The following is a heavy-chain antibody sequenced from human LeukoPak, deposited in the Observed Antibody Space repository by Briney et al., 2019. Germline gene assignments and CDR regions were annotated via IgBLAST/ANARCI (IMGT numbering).Heavy chain of an antibody. CDR1: GGSISSYY. D-gene: IGHD1-20*01. J-gene: IGHJ5*02. CDR3: ARRGITGKWFDP. CDR2: TYYSGST. V-gene: IGHV4-59*08. Sequence: SETLSLTCTVSGGSISSYYWSWIRQPPGKGLEWIGYTYYSGSTNYNPSLKSRVTISVDTSKNQFSLKLSSVTAADTAVYYCARRGITGKWFDPWGQGTLVTVSS.